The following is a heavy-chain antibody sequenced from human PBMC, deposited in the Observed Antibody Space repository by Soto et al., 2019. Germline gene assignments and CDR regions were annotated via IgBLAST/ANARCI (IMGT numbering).Heavy chain of an antibody. Sequence: EVQLVQSGAEVKKPGESLRISCKGSGYSFTSYWISWVRQMPGKGLEWMGRIDPSDSSTNYSPSFQGHVTISADKSTSTASQQWSSLRASATAMYYCARLQAAAGDDDLTVDHCSEGTLVTVSS. CDR2: IDPSDSST. D-gene: IGHD6-13*01. CDR1: GYSFTSYW. CDR3: ARLQAAAGDDDLTVDH. V-gene: IGHV5-10-1*01. J-gene: IGHJ4*02.